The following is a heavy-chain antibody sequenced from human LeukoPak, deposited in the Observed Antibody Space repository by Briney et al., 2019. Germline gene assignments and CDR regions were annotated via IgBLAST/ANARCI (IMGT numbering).Heavy chain of an antibody. CDR3: ARVYCSSTSCLFDY. CDR2: VHTSGST. Sequence: SETLSLTCTVSGGSISSYYWSWIRQPAGKGLEWIGRVHTSGSTNYNPSLKRRVTMSVDTSKNQFSLKLSSVSAADPAVYSCARVYCSSTSCLFDYGGQGTLVTVSS. D-gene: IGHD2-2*01. J-gene: IGHJ4*02. CDR1: GGSISSYY. V-gene: IGHV4-4*07.